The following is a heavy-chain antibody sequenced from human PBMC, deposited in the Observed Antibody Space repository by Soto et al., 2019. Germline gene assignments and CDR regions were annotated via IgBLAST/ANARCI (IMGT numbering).Heavy chain of an antibody. CDR1: CYRFTSYW. V-gene: IGHV5-51*01. CDR3: AREGVAAMVRGVITNYYYYGMDV. CDR2: IYPGDSDT. J-gene: IGHJ6*02. Sequence: HGESLTLSCKGSCYRFTSYWIGCVPQTPGKGLEWMGIIYPGDSDTRYSPSFQGQVTISADKSISTAYLQWSSLKASDTAMYYCAREGVAAMVRGVITNYYYYGMDVWGQGTTVTVSS. D-gene: IGHD3-10*01.